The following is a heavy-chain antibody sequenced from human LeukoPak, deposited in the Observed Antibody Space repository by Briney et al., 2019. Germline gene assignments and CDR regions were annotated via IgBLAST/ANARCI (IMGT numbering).Heavy chain of an antibody. Sequence: GGSLRLSCTVSGLSFSTAWISWIRQAPGKGLGSVGRIKSNTDGGTVNYAAPVKGRFTISRDDSKNTVFLQMNSLETEDTAMYFCTTAERRYYSHDFWGQGTLVTVSS. J-gene: IGHJ4*02. CDR2: IKSNTDGGTV. V-gene: IGHV3-15*01. CDR1: GLSFSTAW. D-gene: IGHD3-10*01. CDR3: TTAERRYYSHDF.